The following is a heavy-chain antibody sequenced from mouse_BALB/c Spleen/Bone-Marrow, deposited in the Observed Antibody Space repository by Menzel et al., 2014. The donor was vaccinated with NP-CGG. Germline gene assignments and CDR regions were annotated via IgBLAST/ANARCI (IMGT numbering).Heavy chain of an antibody. CDR3: AMITTGAWFAY. V-gene: IGHV14-3*02. CDR1: GFNIKDTY. J-gene: IGHJ3*01. Sequence: EVQLQQSGAELVKPGASVKLSCTASGFNIKDTYMHWVNQRPEQGLEWIGRIDPANGNTKYDPKFQGKATITADTSSNTAYPQLSSLTSEDTAVYYCAMITTGAWFAYWGQGTLVTVSA. D-gene: IGHD2-4*01. CDR2: IDPANGNT.